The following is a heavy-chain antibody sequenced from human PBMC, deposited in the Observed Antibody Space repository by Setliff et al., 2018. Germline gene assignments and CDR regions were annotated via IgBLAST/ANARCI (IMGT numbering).Heavy chain of an antibody. V-gene: IGHV4-59*01. D-gene: IGHD3-22*01. Sequence: SETLSLTCTVSGGSISSSYWSWIRQPPGKGLEWVGYIYSSGSTNNNPSLKSRATISVDTSKNQFSLKLSSVTAADTAVYYCARAAKYDSSGYYGFWFDPWGQGTLVTVSS. J-gene: IGHJ5*02. CDR3: ARAAKYDSSGYYGFWFDP. CDR1: GGSISSSY. CDR2: IYSSGST.